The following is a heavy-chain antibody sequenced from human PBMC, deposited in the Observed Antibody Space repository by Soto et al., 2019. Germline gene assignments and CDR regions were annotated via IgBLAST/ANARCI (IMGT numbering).Heavy chain of an antibody. J-gene: IGHJ4*02. CDR1: GGTFSSYT. D-gene: IGHD2-2*02. Sequence: QVQLVQSGAEVKKPGSSVKVSCKASGGTFSSYTNSWVRQAPGQRLEWMGRIIPILGIANYAQKFQGRVTITADKSSSTANMELSSLRSEDTAVYYCAMEYCSSTSCYRDYWGQGTLVTVSS. CDR2: IIPILGIA. CDR3: AMEYCSSTSCYRDY. V-gene: IGHV1-69*02.